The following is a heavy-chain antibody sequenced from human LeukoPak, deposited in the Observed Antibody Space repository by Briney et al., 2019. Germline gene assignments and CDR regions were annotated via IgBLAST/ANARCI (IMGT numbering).Heavy chain of an antibody. CDR3: ATVDY. J-gene: IGHJ4*02. Sequence: GGSLRLSCAVSGFTFDDYAMHWVRQAPGKGLEWVSGISWNSGSIGYADSVKGRFTISRDNAKNSLYLRMNSLRAEDTALYYCATVDYWGQGTLVTVSS. CDR2: ISWNSGSI. CDR1: GFTFDDYA. V-gene: IGHV3-9*01.